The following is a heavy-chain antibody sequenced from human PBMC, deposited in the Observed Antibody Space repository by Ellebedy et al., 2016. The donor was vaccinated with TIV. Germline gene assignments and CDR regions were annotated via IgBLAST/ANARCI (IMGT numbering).Heavy chain of an antibody. V-gene: IGHV1-2*04. J-gene: IGHJ4*02. CDR1: GYTFTGHY. Sequence: AASVKVSCKTSGYTFTGHYIHWVRHAPGQGLEWMGWINPNSGATRYAQKFQAWVTLTRDTSISTVYMDLRRLRSDDTAVYYCARDRGYSAYDFHNALGERFAFDYWGQGTLVTVAS. CDR3: ARDRGYSAYDFHNALGERFAFDY. D-gene: IGHD5-12*01. CDR2: INPNSGAT.